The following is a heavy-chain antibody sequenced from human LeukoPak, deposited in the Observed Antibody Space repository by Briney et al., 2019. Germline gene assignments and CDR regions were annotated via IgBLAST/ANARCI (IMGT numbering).Heavy chain of an antibody. J-gene: IGHJ4*02. D-gene: IGHD3-22*01. CDR1: GYTFTSYG. V-gene: IGHV1-18*01. CDR2: ISAYNGNA. Sequence: ASVKVSCKASGYTFTSYGISWVRQAPGQGLEWMGWISAYNGNANYAQKLQGRVTMTTDTSTSTAYMELRSLRSDDTAVYYRARDSGDSSGYYVDYFDYWGQGTLVTVSS. CDR3: ARDSGDSSGYYVDYFDY.